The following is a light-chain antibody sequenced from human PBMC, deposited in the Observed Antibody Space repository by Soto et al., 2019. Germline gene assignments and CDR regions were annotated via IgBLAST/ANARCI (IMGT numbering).Light chain of an antibody. CDR1: VLAKKF. CDR3: YSVAANNHGV. V-gene: IGLV3-27*01. J-gene: IGLJ3*02. Sequence: SYELTQPSSVSVSPGQTARITCSGDVLAKKFARWFQQKPGQAPVLVIYKDNERPSGIPERFSGSSSGTTVTLTVSGAQVDDEADYYCYSVAANNHGVFGGGTKLTVL. CDR2: KDN.